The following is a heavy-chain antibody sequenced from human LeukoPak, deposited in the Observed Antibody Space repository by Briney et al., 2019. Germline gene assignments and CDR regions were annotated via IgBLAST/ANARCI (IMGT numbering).Heavy chain of an antibody. V-gene: IGHV3-23*01. CDR1: GFTFSSYG. J-gene: IGHJ3*02. CDR3: AKIGWDDAFDI. CDR2: ISGSGGST. D-gene: IGHD6-19*01. Sequence: GGTLRLSCAASGFTFSSYGMSWVRQAPGKGLEWVSAISGSGGSTYYADSVKGRFTISRDNSKNTLYLQMNSLRAEDTALYYCAKIGWDDAFDIWGQGTMVTVSS.